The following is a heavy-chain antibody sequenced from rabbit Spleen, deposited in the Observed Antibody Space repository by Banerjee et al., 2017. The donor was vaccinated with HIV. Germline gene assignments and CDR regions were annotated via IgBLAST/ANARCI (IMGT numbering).Heavy chain of an antibody. Sequence: QAQLKETGGGLIKPGGTLTLSCKASGIYLMSIAMSWVRQAPGKGLEWIGDIYPVFCIRNYANGVQGRFTISSDNAQNTVDLQMNSLTPADTATYFCARNANGGWDLWGPGTLVTVS. J-gene: IGHJ4*01. CDR3: ARNANGGWDL. V-gene: IGHV1S47*01. CDR1: GIYLMSIA. CDR2: IYPVFCIR. D-gene: IGHD4-1*01.